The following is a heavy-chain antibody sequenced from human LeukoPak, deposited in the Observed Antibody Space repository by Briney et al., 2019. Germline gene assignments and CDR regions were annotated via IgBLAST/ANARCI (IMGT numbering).Heavy chain of an antibody. J-gene: IGHJ4*02. D-gene: IGHD5-18*01. CDR1: GGSFSGYY. CDR3: ARARMDTAMVLLDY. Sequence: SETLSLTCAVYGGSFSGYYWSWIRQPPGKGLEWIGEINHSGSTNYNPSLKSRVTISVDTSKNQCSLKLSSVTAADTAVYYCARARMDTAMVLLDYWGQGTLVTVSS. CDR2: INHSGST. V-gene: IGHV4-34*01.